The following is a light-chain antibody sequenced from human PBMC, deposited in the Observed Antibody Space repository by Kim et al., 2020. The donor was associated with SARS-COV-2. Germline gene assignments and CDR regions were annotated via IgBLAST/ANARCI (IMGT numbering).Light chain of an antibody. V-gene: IGKV3-15*01. J-gene: IGKJ3*01. CDR2: GAS. CDR1: QSVSSN. CDR3: QQYNNWPIT. Sequence: VSPGKRATLSCRTSQSVSSNLAWYQQKPGQAPRLLIYGASTRATGIPARFSGSGSGTEFTLTISSLQSEDFAVYYCQQYNNWPITFGPGTKVDIK.